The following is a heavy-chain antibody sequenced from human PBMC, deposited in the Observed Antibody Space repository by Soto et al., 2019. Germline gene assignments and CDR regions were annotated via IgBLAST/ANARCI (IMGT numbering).Heavy chain of an antibody. CDR1: GYTFTSYG. V-gene: IGHV1-18*01. D-gene: IGHD1-7*01. CDR3: ARVITGTTFYYYYGMDV. CDR2: ISAYNGNT. J-gene: IGHJ6*02. Sequence: QVQLVQSGAEVKKPGASVKVSCKASGYTFTSYGINWVRQAPGQGLEWMGWISAYNGNTNYAQKLQGRVTMTTDTSTSTAYMGLRSLRSDDTAVYYCARVITGTTFYYYYGMDVWGQGTTVTVSS.